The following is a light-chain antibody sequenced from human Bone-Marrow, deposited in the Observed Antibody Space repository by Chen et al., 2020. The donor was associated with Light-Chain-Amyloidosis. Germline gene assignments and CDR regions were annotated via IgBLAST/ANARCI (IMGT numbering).Light chain of an antibody. V-gene: IGLV2-14*01. CDR3: SSSTITITLV. Sequence: QSALTQPAPVSGSPGQSITISCTGTSSDVGGDNHVSWYQQHPDKAPKLMISEVPNRPSLVPDRFSGSKSDNTASLTISGLQTEDEADYFCSSSTITITLVFGSGTRVTVL. CDR2: EVP. CDR1: SSDVGGDNH. J-gene: IGLJ1*01.